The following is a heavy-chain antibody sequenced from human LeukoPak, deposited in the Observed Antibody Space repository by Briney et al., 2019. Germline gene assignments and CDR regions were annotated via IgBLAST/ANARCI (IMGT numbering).Heavy chain of an antibody. CDR3: AKDSGGSYDY. V-gene: IGHV4-39*02. Sequence: KPSETLSLTCTVSGGSISSTSYYWGWIRQPPGKGLQWIGTVYYSGTTYYDPSLKSRVTMYVDTSKNQFSLRLNSVTAADTAVYYCAKDSGGSYDYWGQGTLVTVSS. CDR1: GGSISSTSYY. CDR2: VYYSGTT. J-gene: IGHJ4*02. D-gene: IGHD1-26*01.